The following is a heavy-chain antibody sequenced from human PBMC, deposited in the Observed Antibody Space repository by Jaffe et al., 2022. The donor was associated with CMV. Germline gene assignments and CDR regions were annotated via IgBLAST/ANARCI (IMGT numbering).Heavy chain of an antibody. J-gene: IGHJ4*02. V-gene: IGHV4-39*01. CDR2: IYYSGST. D-gene: IGHD5-12*01. CDR3: ARQRGATQFDY. CDR1: GGSISSSSYY. Sequence: QLQLQESGPGLVKPSETLSLTCTVSGGSISSSSYYWGWIRQPPGKGLEWIGSIYYSGSTYYNPSLKSRVTISVDTSKNQFSLKLSSVTAADTAVYYCARQRGATQFDYWGQGTLVTVSS.